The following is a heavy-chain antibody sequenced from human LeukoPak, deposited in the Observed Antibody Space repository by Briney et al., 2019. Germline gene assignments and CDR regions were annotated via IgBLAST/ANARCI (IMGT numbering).Heavy chain of an antibody. CDR3: ARQILFHSERWLQFFDY. Sequence: SETLSLTCAVYGGSFSGYYWSWIRQPPGKGLEWIGEINHSGSTNYNPSLKSRVTISVDTSKNQFSLKPSSVTAADTAVYYCARQILFHSERWLQFFDYWGQGILVTVSS. D-gene: IGHD5-24*01. CDR1: GGSFSGYY. V-gene: IGHV4-34*01. J-gene: IGHJ4*02. CDR2: INHSGST.